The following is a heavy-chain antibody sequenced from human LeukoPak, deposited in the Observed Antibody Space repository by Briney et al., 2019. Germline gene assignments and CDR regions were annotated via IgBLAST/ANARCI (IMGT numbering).Heavy chain of an antibody. D-gene: IGHD2-2*01. CDR2: INTGNGNT. Sequence: ASVKVSCKTSGYTFTSSAMHWVRQAPGRRLEWMGWINTGNGNTKYSQKFQGRLTITRDTSASTAYMELSSLRSEDTAVYYCAPSGYCSSASCLRFDYWGQGTLVTVSS. J-gene: IGHJ4*02. V-gene: IGHV1-3*04. CDR1: GYTFTSSA. CDR3: APSGYCSSASCLRFDY.